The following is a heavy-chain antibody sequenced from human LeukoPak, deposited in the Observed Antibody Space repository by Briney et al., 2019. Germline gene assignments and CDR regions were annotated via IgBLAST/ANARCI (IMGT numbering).Heavy chain of an antibody. CDR2: ISYDGSNK. CDR3: AKEGGSGWSYDY. V-gene: IGHV3-30*18. Sequence: GGSLRLSCAAPGFTFSSYGMHWVRQAPGKGLEWVAVISYDGSNKYYADSVKGRFTISRDNSKNTLYLQMNSLRAEDTAVYYCAKEGGSGWSYDYWGQGTLVTVSS. D-gene: IGHD6-19*01. J-gene: IGHJ4*02. CDR1: GFTFSSYG.